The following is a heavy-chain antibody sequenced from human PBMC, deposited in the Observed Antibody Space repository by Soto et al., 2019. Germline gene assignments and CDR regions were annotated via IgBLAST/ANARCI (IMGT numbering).Heavy chain of an antibody. Sequence: GGSLRLSCAASGFTFDDFAMCWVRQVPGKGLEWISLVNWDGDTTFYADSVKGRFIISRDNSKNSVYLQMNSLRSEDSAMYYCAKGATVATHYQYYGMDVWGQGTTVTVSS. CDR1: GFTFDDFA. J-gene: IGHJ6*02. CDR2: VNWDGDTT. CDR3: AKGATVATHYQYYGMDV. D-gene: IGHD4-17*01. V-gene: IGHV3-43D*04.